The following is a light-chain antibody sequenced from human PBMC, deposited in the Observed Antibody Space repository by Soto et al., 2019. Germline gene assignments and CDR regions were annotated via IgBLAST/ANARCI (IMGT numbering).Light chain of an antibody. CDR3: CSYAGSSTR. CDR2: EGS. Sequence: QSALTQPASVSGSPGQSITISCTGTSSDVGSYNLVSWYQQHPGKAPKLMIYEGSKLPSGVSNRFSGSKSGNTASLTISGLQADDEADYYCCSYAGSSTRFGGGTKLTVL. V-gene: IGLV2-23*01. J-gene: IGLJ2*01. CDR1: SSDVGSYNL.